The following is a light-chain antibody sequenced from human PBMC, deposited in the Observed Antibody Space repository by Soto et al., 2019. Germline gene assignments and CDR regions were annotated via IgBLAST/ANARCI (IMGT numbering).Light chain of an antibody. V-gene: IGKV2-30*02. CDR3: MQGTHWPIT. CDR1: QSLVHSDGIAY. CDR2: KVS. J-gene: IGKJ5*01. Sequence: DVVMTQSPLSLPVTLGRAASISCRSNQSLVHSDGIAYFSWFQQRPGRSPRRIIYKVSNRDPGVPARFSGSGSGTDCALKISRVEAEDVGVYYCMQGTHWPITLGQGTRLEIK.